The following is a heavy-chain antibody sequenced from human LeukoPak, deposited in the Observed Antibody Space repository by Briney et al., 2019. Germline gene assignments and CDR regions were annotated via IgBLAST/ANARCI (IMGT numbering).Heavy chain of an antibody. J-gene: IGHJ4*02. D-gene: IGHD6-13*01. CDR1: GFTLSIHW. Sequence: GGSLRLSCAASGFTLSIHWMSWVRHAPGKGLEGVASIKGDGSEIYYVDSVKGRFTISRDNAKKLLYLQMNSLRAEDTAVYYCVRAPIVAAGLVDSWGQGTLVTVSS. V-gene: IGHV3-7*04. CDR2: IKGDGSEI. CDR3: VRAPIVAAGLVDS.